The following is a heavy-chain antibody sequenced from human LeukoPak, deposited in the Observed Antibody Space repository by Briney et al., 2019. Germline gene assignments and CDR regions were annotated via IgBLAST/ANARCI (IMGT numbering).Heavy chain of an antibody. J-gene: IGHJ6*02. Sequence: ASVKVSCKASGYTFTGYYMHWVRQAPGQGLEWVGRINPNSGGTNYAPKFQGRVTMTRDTSISTAYMELSRLRSDDTAVYYCARDWVVISYGMDVWGQGTTVTVSS. CDR2: INPNSGGT. V-gene: IGHV1-2*06. D-gene: IGHD3-22*01. CDR3: ARDWVVISYGMDV. CDR1: GYTFTGYY.